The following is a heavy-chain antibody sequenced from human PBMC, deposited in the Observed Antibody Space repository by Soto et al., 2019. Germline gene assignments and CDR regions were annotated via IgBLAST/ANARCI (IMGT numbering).Heavy chain of an antibody. V-gene: IGHV3-30*04. Sequence: PGWALRLACVASGFTFTSYDMHWVRQAPGKGLVWLASKSHDGKNEYYADFVKGRFTISRDNSKNTLSLEMNNLRAEDTAVYHCVRGGGSFDYWGQGTLVTVSS. D-gene: IGHD1-26*01. J-gene: IGHJ4*02. CDR3: VRGGGSFDY. CDR1: GFTFTSYD. CDR2: KSHDGKNE.